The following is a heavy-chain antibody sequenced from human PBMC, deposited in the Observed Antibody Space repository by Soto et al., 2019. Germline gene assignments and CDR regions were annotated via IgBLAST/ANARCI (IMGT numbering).Heavy chain of an antibody. CDR3: ARGYFDSGHGYDL. V-gene: IGHV5-51*01. D-gene: IGHD3-10*01. Sequence: PXESLKISCKGPGHLFNNHWIGWVRQTPGKGLEWMGLIFTRDSETNTSPSFQGHVSFSVDNSINTVYLQWTSLKTTDTGIYFCARGYFDSGHGYDLWGQGTLVTVSS. CDR1: GHLFNNHW. J-gene: IGHJ5*02. CDR2: IFTRDSET.